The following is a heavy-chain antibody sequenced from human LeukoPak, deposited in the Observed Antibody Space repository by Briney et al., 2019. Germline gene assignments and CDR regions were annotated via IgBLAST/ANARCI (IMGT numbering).Heavy chain of an antibody. V-gene: IGHV1-18*01. Sequence: ASVKVSCKASGYTFTSYGISWVRQAPGQGLEWMGWISAYNGSTNYAQKLQGRVTMTTDTSTSTAYMELRSLRSDDTAVYYCTIYYDFWSGYPYDAFDIWGQGTMVTVSS. D-gene: IGHD3-3*01. J-gene: IGHJ3*02. CDR1: GYTFTSYG. CDR3: TIYYDFWSGYPYDAFDI. CDR2: ISAYNGST.